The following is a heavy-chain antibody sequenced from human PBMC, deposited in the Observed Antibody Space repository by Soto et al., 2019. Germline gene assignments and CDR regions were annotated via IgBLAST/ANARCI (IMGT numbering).Heavy chain of an antibody. CDR3: ARDPNGDYVGAFDF. V-gene: IGHV3-23*01. D-gene: IGHD4-17*01. CDR2: IRGGGDGA. Sequence: DVHVLESGGGLVQPGGSLTLACVGSGFTFSNYAMIWVRQAPGKGLEWVSAIRGGGDGAHYADSVRGRLTISRDNSKNTLFLQMKSLRAEDTATYYCARDPNGDYVGAFDFWGQGILVTVSS. J-gene: IGHJ3*01. CDR1: GFTFSNYA.